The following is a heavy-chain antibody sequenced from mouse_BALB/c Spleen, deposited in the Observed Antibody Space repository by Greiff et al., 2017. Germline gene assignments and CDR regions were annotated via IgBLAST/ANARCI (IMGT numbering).Heavy chain of an antibody. Sequence: QVQLKESGPGLVAPSQSLSITCTVSGFSLTSYGVHWVRQPPGKGLEWLGVIWAGGSTNYNSALMSRLSISKDNSKSQVFLKMNSLQTDDTAMYYCARDHHGVYDYDVGWYFDVWGAGTTVTVSS. CDR3: ARDHHGVYDYDVGWYFDV. CDR1: GFSLTSYG. D-gene: IGHD2-4*01. V-gene: IGHV2-9*02. CDR2: IWAGGST. J-gene: IGHJ1*01.